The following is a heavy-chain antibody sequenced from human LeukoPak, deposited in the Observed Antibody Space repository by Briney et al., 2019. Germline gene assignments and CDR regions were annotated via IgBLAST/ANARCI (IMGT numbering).Heavy chain of an antibody. J-gene: IGHJ4*02. CDR2: ISSSSSYT. CDR1: GFTLSDYY. Sequence: GGSLRLSCAASGFTLSDYYMSWIRQAPGKGLEWVSYISSSSSYTNYADSLKGRFTISRDNAKNSLYLQMNSLRAEDTAVYYCARDGRTTVVGFDYWGQGTLVTVSS. D-gene: IGHD4-23*01. CDR3: ARDGRTTVVGFDY. V-gene: IGHV3-11*06.